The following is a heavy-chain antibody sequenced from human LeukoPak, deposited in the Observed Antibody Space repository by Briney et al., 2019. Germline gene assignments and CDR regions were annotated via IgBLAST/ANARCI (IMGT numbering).Heavy chain of an antibody. Sequence: GGSLGLSCAASGFTFSSYSMNWVRQAPGKGLEWVSSISSSSSYIYYADSVKGRFTIPRDNAKNSLYLHMNSLRAEDTAVYYCARYRFVVGATDSFDIWGQGTMVTVSS. J-gene: IGHJ3*02. CDR3: ARYRFVVGATDSFDI. CDR1: GFTFSSYS. D-gene: IGHD1-26*01. CDR2: ISSSSSYI. V-gene: IGHV3-21*01.